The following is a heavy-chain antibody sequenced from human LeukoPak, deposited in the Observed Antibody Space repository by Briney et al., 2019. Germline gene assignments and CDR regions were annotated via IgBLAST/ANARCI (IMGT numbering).Heavy chain of an antibody. CDR2: INWNGGST. Sequence: GGSLRLSCVASGFTLSSYGMSWVRQAPGKGLEWVSGINWNGGSTGYADSVKGRFTISRDNAKNSLYLQMNSLRAEDTALYYCARDAVLRNIAAAGYFDYWGQGTLVTVSS. CDR1: GFTLSSYG. CDR3: ARDAVLRNIAAAGYFDY. V-gene: IGHV3-20*04. J-gene: IGHJ4*02. D-gene: IGHD6-13*01.